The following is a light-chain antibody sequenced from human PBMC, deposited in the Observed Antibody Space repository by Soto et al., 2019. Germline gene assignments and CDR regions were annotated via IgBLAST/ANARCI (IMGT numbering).Light chain of an antibody. Sequence: QLTQSPSSLSASVGDRVTITCRASQDIRVYLAWYQQKPGKAPKLLIYGASTLQSGVPSRFSGSGSGTDFTLTNSSLQPEDFASYYCKQVNTHSYTFGQGTKLEIK. J-gene: IGKJ2*01. CDR3: KQVNTHSYT. CDR2: GAS. CDR1: QDIRVY. V-gene: IGKV1-9*01.